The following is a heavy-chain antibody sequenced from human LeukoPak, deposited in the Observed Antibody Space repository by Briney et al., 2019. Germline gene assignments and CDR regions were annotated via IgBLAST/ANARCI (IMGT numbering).Heavy chain of an antibody. D-gene: IGHD6-6*01. CDR3: AMSIEGRPY. CDR2: ISSGSSTI. V-gene: IGHV3-48*02. J-gene: IGHJ4*02. CDR1: AFTFSSQS. Sequence: GGSLRLSCVASAFTFSSQSMNWVRQAPGKGLEWVSYISSGSSTIYYADSVKGRFTISRDNAKNSLYLQMNSLRDEDTAVYYCAMSIEGRPYWGQGTLVTVSS.